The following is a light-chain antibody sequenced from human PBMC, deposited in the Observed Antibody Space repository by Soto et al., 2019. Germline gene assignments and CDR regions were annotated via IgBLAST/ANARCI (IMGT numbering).Light chain of an antibody. CDR1: QSVGSD. Sequence: EIVMTQSPDTLSVSPGERATLSCRANQSVGSDLAWYQKKPGQAPRLLIKGAFTRDSDIPARFSGSGSGTEFTLTISSLQSEDFAIYYCQQYNNWPWTFGQGTKVEIK. CDR3: QQYNNWPWT. V-gene: IGKV3-15*01. J-gene: IGKJ1*01. CDR2: GAF.